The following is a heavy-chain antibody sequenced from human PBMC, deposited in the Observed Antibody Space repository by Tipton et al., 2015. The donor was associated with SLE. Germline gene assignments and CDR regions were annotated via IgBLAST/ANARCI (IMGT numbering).Heavy chain of an antibody. CDR3: ARGGGFDP. V-gene: IGHV4-59*12. Sequence: LRLSCAVYGGSFSGYYWSWIRQPPGKGLEWIGYIYYSGSTYYNPSLKSRVTISVDTSKNQFSLKLSPVTAADTAVYYCARGGGFDPWGQGTLVTVSS. CDR2: IYYSGST. CDR1: GGSFSGYY. J-gene: IGHJ5*02. D-gene: IGHD3-16*01.